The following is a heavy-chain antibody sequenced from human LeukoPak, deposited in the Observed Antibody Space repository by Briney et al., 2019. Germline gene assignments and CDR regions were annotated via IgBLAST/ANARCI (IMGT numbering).Heavy chain of an antibody. CDR1: GGSISSGSYY. D-gene: IGHD2-8*01. J-gene: IGHJ6*03. V-gene: IGHV4-61*02. CDR3: ARARAGYCTNGVCLDYYYYYMDV. CDR2: IYTSGST. Sequence: PSETLSLTCTVSGGSISSGSYYWSWIRQPAGKGLEWMGRIYTSGSTNYNPSLKSRVTISVDTSKNQFSLKLSSVTAADTAVYYCARARAGYCTNGVCLDYYYYYMDVWGKGTTVTVSS.